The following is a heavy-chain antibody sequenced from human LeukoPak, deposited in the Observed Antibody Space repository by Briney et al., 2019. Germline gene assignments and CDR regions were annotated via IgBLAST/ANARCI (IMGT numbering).Heavy chain of an antibody. J-gene: IGHJ4*02. D-gene: IGHD6-19*01. V-gene: IGHV3-23*01. Sequence: GGSLRLSCAASGFTFSSYAMSWVRQAPGKGLEWVSAISGSGGSTYYADSVKGRFTISRDNSKNTLYLQMNSLRAEDTAVYYCAKDDLAGRGWYKFDYWGQGTLVTVSS. CDR1: GFTFSSYA. CDR3: AKDDLAGRGWYKFDY. CDR2: ISGSGGST.